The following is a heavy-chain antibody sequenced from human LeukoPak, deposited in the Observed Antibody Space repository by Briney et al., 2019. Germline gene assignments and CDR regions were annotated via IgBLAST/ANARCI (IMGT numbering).Heavy chain of an antibody. V-gene: IGHV1-18*01. Sequence: APVKVSCKASGYTFTSYGISWVRQAPGQGLKWMGWISAYNGYTNYAQKLQGRVTMTTDTSTSTAYMELRSLRSDDTAVYYCARDPQWIQLWLQDDAFDIWGQGTMVTVSS. CDR1: GYTFTSYG. CDR3: ARDPQWIQLWLQDDAFDI. J-gene: IGHJ3*02. CDR2: ISAYNGYT. D-gene: IGHD5-18*01.